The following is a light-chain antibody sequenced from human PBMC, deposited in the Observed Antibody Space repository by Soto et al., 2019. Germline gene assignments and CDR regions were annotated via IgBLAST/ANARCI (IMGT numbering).Light chain of an antibody. J-gene: IGKJ5*01. CDR1: QSVSSSY. CDR3: QQCGSSPIT. V-gene: IGKV3-20*01. CDR2: GAS. Sequence: EIVLTQSPGTLSLSPGERATLSCRASQSVSSSYLAWYQQKPGQAPWLLIYGASSRATGIPDRFSGSGSGTDFTLTISRLEPEDFAVYYCQQCGSSPITFGQGTRLEIK.